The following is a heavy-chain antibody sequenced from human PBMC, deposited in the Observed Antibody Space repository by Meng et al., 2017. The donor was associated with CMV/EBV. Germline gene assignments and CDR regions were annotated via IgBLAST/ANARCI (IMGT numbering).Heavy chain of an antibody. J-gene: IGHJ4*01. CDR1: GGSISSSSYY. CDR2: IYYSGST. V-gene: IGHV4-39*01. Sequence: SETLSLTCTVSGGSISSSSYYWGWIRQPPGKGLGWIGSIYYSGSTYYNQSLKSRVTISVDTYKNQFSLKLSSVTAADTDVYCCARLAAVGLTTLDYWGQGTLVTVSS. CDR3: ARLAAVGLTTLDY. D-gene: IGHD6-13*01.